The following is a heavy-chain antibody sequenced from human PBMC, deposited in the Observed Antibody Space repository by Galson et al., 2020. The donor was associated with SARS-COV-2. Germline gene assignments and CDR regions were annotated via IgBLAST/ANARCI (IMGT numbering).Heavy chain of an antibody. Sequence: ASVKVSCQASGYTFTGYYMHWVRQAPGQGLEWMGWINPNSGGTNYAQKFQGRVTMTRDTSLSPAYMELSRLRSDDTAVYYCARDDGDSSSWVWFDRGGQGTLVTVSS. CDR2: INPNSGGT. CDR3: ARDDGDSSSWVWFDR. CDR1: GYTFTGYY. V-gene: IGHV1-2*02. J-gene: IGHJ5*02. D-gene: IGHD6-13*01.